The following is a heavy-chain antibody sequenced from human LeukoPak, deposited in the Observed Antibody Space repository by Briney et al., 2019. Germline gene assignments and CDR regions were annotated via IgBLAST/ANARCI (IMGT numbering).Heavy chain of an antibody. Sequence: PGGSLRLSCAASGLTFSSYAMSWVRQAPGKGLEWVSAISGSGGSTYYADSVKSRFTISRDNSKNTLYLQMNSLRAEDTAVYYCAARGHSYGLFDYWGQGTLVTVSS. CDR1: GLTFSSYA. D-gene: IGHD5-18*01. CDR3: AARGHSYGLFDY. J-gene: IGHJ4*02. CDR2: ISGSGGST. V-gene: IGHV3-23*01.